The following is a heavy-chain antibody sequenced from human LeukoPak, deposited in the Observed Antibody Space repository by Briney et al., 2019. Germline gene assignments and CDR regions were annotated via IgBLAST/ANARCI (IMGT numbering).Heavy chain of an antibody. J-gene: IGHJ4*02. CDR1: GYTFTSYY. Sequence: ASVKVSCKASGYTFTSYYMHWVRPAPGQGLEWMGIINPSGGSTSYAQKFQGRVTMTRDTSTSTVYMELSSLRSEDTAVYYCARQTQKYYYDSSGERGHLDYWGQGTLVTVSS. D-gene: IGHD3-22*01. V-gene: IGHV1-46*01. CDR2: INPSGGST. CDR3: ARQTQKYYYDSSGERGHLDY.